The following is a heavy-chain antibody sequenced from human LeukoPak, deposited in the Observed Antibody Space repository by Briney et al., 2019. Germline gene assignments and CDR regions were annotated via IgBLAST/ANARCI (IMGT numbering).Heavy chain of an antibody. CDR3: ARVDDYDRTYGMDV. Sequence: NPGGSLRLSCAASGFTFSSYSMNWVRQAPGKGLEWVSSISSSSSYIYYADSVKGRFTISRDNAKNSLYLQMNSLRAEDTAVYYCARVDDYDRTYGMDVWGQGTTVTVSS. D-gene: IGHD3-22*01. V-gene: IGHV3-21*01. CDR1: GFTFSSYS. J-gene: IGHJ6*02. CDR2: ISSSSSYI.